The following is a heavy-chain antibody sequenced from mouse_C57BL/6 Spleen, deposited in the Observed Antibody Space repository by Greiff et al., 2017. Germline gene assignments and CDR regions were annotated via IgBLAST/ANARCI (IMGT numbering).Heavy chain of an antibody. V-gene: IGHV1-5*01. CDR3: TRDRTERGAMDY. J-gene: IGHJ4*01. D-gene: IGHD4-1*01. CDR1: GYTFTSYW. Sequence: VQLQQSGTVLARPGASVKMSCKTSGYTFTSYWMHWVKQRPGQGLEWRGAIYPGNSDTSYNQKFKGKAKLTPVTSASTAYMELRSMTNKASEVYYCTRDRTERGAMDYWGQGTSVTVSS. CDR2: IYPGNSDT.